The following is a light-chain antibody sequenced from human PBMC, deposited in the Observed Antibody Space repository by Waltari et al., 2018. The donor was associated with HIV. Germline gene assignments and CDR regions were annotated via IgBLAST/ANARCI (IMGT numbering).Light chain of an antibody. CDR2: EVN. V-gene: IGLV2-8*01. CDR3: TSYAGINPVA. J-gene: IGLJ2*01. CDR1: SSDVGRYDS. Sequence: QSALTQPPSASGSPGQSVTISCTGTSSDVGRYDSVSWYQQHPGKAPKLLIYEVNKRPSGVPDGVSGSKSGKTASLTVSGLQAEDEAEYSCTSYAGINPVAFGGGTKLTVL.